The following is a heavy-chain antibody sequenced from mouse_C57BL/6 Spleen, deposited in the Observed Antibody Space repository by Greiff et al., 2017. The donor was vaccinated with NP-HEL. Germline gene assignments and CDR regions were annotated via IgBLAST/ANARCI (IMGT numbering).Heavy chain of an antibody. V-gene: IGHV7-3*01. CDR1: GFTFTDYY. J-gene: IGHJ2*01. D-gene: IGHD1-1*01. Sequence: DVHLVESGGGLVQPGGSLSLSCAASGFTFTDYYMSWVRQPPGKALEWLGFIRNKANGYTTEYSASVKGRFTISRDNSQSILYLQMNALRAEDSATYYCARSHYGSHFDYWGQGTTLTVSS. CDR3: ARSHYGSHFDY. CDR2: IRNKANGYTT.